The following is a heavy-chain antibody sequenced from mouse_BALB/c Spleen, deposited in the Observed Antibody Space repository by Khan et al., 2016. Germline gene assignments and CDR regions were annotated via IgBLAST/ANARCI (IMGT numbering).Heavy chain of an antibody. V-gene: IGHV1-4*02. CDR2: INPSSGYT. J-gene: IGHJ3*01. CDR1: GYTFTPYT. Sequence: VQLQESAAELARPGASVKMSCKASGYTFTPYTIHWVKQRPGQGLEWIGYINPSSGYTEYNQKFKAKSTLTTDKSSNTAYIQLSSLTSDDSAVTYCASGGCDGCSAWFAYWGQGTLVTVSA. D-gene: IGHD2-3*01. CDR3: ASGGCDGCSAWFAY.